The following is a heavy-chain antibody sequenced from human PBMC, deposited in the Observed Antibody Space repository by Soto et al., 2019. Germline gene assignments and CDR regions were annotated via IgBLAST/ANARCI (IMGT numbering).Heavy chain of an antibody. J-gene: IGHJ4*02. CDR3: TKANRYCSGANCFTFDY. CDR2: INSDGSST. D-gene: IGHD2-15*01. V-gene: IGHV3-74*01. CDR1: GFTFSSYW. Sequence: PGGSLRLSCAASGFTFSSYWMHWVRQAPGKGLAWVSRINSDGSSTSYADSVKGRFTISRDNSKNTLYLQMNSLRAEDTAVYYCTKANRYCSGANCFTFDYWGLGTLVTVSS.